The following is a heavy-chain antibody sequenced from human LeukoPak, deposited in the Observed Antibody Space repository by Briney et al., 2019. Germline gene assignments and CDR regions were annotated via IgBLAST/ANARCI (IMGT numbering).Heavy chain of an antibody. CDR2: INPNSGST. D-gene: IGHD1-20*01. J-gene: IGHJ4*02. CDR3: ATQNNSYFDY. V-gene: IGHV1-2*02. CDR1: GYTFTGYY. Sequence: GASVKVSCKASGYTFTGYYMHWVRQAPGQGLEWMGWINPNSGSTTYAQKFQGRVTMTRDTSIRTVYMEVSRLRSDDTAVYYCATQNNSYFDYWGQGTLVTVSS.